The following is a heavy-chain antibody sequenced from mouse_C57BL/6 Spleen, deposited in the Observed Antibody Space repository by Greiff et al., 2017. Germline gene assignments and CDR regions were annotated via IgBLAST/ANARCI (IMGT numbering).Heavy chain of an antibody. J-gene: IGHJ3*01. Sequence: EVKLVESGGGLVQPGGSMKLSCVASGFTFSNYWMNWVRQSPEKGLEWVAQIRLKSDNYATHYAESVKGRFTISRDDSKSSVYLQMNNLRAEDTGIYYCTGKSLDGYYRFAYWGQGTLVTVSA. CDR2: IRLKSDNYAT. CDR1: GFTFSNYW. V-gene: IGHV6-3*01. D-gene: IGHD2-3*01. CDR3: TGKSLDGYYRFAY.